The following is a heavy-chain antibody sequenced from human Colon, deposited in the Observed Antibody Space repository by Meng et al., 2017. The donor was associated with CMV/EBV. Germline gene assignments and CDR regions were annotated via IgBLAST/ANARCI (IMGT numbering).Heavy chain of an antibody. V-gene: IGHV1-2*02. CDR1: GYTFTGYY. CDR2: INPNSGGT. J-gene: IGHJ4*02. Sequence: ASVKVSCKASGYTFTGYYMHWVRQAPGQGLEWMGWINPNSGGTNYAQKLQGRVTMTTDTSTSTAYMELRSLRSDDTAVYYCARGLVGATTGFDYWGQGTLVTVSS. D-gene: IGHD1-26*01. CDR3: ARGLVGATTGFDY.